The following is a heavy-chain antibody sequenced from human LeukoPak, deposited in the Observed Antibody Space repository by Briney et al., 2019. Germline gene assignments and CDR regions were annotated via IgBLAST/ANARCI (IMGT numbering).Heavy chain of an antibody. J-gene: IGHJ4*02. CDR2: ISSSSSYI. Sequence: GGSLRLSCAASGSTFSSYSMNWVRQAPGKGLEWVSSISSSSSYIYYADSVKGRFTISRDNAKNSLYLQMNSLRAEDTAVYYCARVEANYGDSFDYWGQGTLVTVSS. CDR1: GSTFSSYS. D-gene: IGHD4-17*01. V-gene: IGHV3-21*01. CDR3: ARVEANYGDSFDY.